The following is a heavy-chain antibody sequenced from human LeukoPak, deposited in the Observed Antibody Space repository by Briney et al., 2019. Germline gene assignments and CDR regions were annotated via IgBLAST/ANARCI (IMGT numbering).Heavy chain of an antibody. J-gene: IGHJ4*02. CDR1: GFTFSSYA. V-gene: IGHV3-23*01. CDR3: AKDLYYDFWSGYSCFDY. CDR2: ISGSGGSA. D-gene: IGHD3-3*01. Sequence: PGGSLGLSCAASGFTFSSYAMSWVRQAPGKGLEWVSAISGSGGSAYYADSVKGRFTISRDNSKNTLYLQMNSLRAEDTAVYYCAKDLYYDFWSGYSCFDYWGQGTLVTVSS.